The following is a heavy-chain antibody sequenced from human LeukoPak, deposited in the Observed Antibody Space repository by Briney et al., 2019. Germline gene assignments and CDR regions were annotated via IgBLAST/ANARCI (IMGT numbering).Heavy chain of an antibody. CDR3: ARDLNHWNQPGGDY. CDR2: INPNSGGT. V-gene: IGHV1-2*02. CDR1: GFTFSRYW. D-gene: IGHD1-1*01. J-gene: IGHJ4*02. Sequence: GGSLRLSCAASGFTFSRYWMHWVRQAPGQGLEWMGWINPNSGGTNYAQKFQGRVTMTRDTSISTAYMELSRLRSDDTAVYYCARDLNHWNQPGGDYWGQGTLVTVSS.